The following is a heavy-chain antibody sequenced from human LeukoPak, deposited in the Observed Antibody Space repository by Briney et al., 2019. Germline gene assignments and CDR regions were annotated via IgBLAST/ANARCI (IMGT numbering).Heavy chain of an antibody. CDR2: IIHSGST. J-gene: IGHJ4*02. CDR3: ARSDIVVVPAAIGPLVPFDY. V-gene: IGHV4-34*12. D-gene: IGHD2-2*01. CDR1: GGSFDGYY. Sequence: PSETLSLTCAVFGGSFDGYYWSWIRQPPGKGLEWIGEIIHSGSTNYNPSLKSRVTISIDTSKMQFSLNLSSVTAADTAIYYCARSDIVVVPAAIGPLVPFDYWGQGTLVTVSS.